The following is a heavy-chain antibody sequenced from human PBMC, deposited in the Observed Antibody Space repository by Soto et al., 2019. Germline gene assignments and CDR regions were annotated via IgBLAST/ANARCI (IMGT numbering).Heavy chain of an antibody. CDR1: GYTFTSYG. CDR3: ARVGSVAGTSDYYYYYGMDV. D-gene: IGHD6-19*01. V-gene: IGHV1-18*04. J-gene: IGHJ6*02. Sequence: RASVKVSCKASGYTFTSYGISWVRQAPGQGLEWMGWISACNGNTNYAQKLQGRVTMTTDTSTSTAYMELRSLRSDDTAVYYCARVGSVAGTSDYYYYYGMDVWGQGTTVTVSS. CDR2: ISACNGNT.